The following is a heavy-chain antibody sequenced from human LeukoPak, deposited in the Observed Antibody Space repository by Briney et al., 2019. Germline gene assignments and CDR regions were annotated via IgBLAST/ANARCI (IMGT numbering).Heavy chain of an antibody. Sequence: SGTLSLTCAVSGGYISSSTWWSWVRQSPGKGLDWIGEIYHSGSTNYNPSLKSRVTISVDRSKNQISLKLSSVTAADTAAYYCARRGGIIRGVASYYYMDVWGKGTTVTVSS. CDR1: GGYISSSTW. CDR2: IYHSGST. D-gene: IGHD3-10*01. J-gene: IGHJ6*03. CDR3: ARRGGIIRGVASYYYMDV. V-gene: IGHV4-4*02.